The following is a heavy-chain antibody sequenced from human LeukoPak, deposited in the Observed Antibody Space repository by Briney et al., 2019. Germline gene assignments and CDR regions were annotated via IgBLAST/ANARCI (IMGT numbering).Heavy chain of an antibody. Sequence: ASVKFSCKASGYTFTSYGISWVRQAPGQGLEWMGWISAYNGNTNYAQKLQGRVTMTTDTSTSTAYMELRSLRSDDTAVYYCARDRRGDNWFDPWGQGTLVTVSS. D-gene: IGHD3-10*01. J-gene: IGHJ5*02. CDR3: ARDRRGDNWFDP. CDR1: GYTFTSYG. CDR2: ISAYNGNT. V-gene: IGHV1-18*01.